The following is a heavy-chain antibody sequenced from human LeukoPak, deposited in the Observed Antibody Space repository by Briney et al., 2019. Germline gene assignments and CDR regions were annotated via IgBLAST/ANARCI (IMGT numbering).Heavy chain of an antibody. D-gene: IGHD4-4*01. CDR2: ISAYNGNT. J-gene: IGHJ4*02. CDR3: ARDKHNSNYVDLDY. CDR1: GYTFRTYG. V-gene: IGHV1-18*01. Sequence: ASVTVSCKASGYTFRTYGISWVRQAPGQGFEWMGWISAYNGNTNYAQKFQGRVTMTTDTSTSTAYMELRSLRSDDTAVYYCARDKHNSNYVDLDYWGQGTLVTVSS.